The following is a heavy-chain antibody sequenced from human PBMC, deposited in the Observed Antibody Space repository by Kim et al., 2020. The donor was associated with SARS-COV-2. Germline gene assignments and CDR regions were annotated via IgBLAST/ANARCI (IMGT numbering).Heavy chain of an antibody. CDR1: GFTFSSFG. J-gene: IGHJ4*02. V-gene: IGHV3-33*01. CDR3: ARDIDKRGHYYFDY. D-gene: IGHD1-26*01. CDR2: IWYDGSDK. Sequence: GGSLRLSCAASGFTFSSFGMHWVRQAPGKGLEWVAVIWYDGSDKYYADSVKGRFTISRDNSENTVYLQMNSLRAEDTAVYKCARDIDKRGHYYFDYWGQGTLVTVSS.